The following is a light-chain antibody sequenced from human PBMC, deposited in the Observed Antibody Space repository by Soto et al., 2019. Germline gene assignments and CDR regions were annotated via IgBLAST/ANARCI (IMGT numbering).Light chain of an antibody. V-gene: IGLV2-23*01. CDR2: EGS. CDR3: CSYAGDSAWV. CDR1: SSDVGSYKF. J-gene: IGLJ3*02. Sequence: QSALTQPASVSGSPGQSITISCTGTSSDVGSYKFVSWYQQHPGKAPKLMIYEGSKRPSGVSNRFSCSKSGNTASLTISGLQAEDEADYYCCSYAGDSAWVFGGGTKVTVL.